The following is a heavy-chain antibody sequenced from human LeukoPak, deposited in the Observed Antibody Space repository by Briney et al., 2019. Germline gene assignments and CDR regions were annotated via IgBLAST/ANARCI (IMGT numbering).Heavy chain of an antibody. V-gene: IGHV4-31*03. Sequence: SQTLSLTCTVSGGSISSGGYYWSWIRQHPGKGLEWIGYIYYSGSTYCNPSLKSRVTISVDTSKNQFSLKLSSVTAADTAVYYCARGGYCSSTSCYYYYGMDVWGQGTTVTVSS. CDR2: IYYSGST. D-gene: IGHD2-2*01. CDR1: GGSISSGGYY. CDR3: ARGGYCSSTSCYYYYGMDV. J-gene: IGHJ6*02.